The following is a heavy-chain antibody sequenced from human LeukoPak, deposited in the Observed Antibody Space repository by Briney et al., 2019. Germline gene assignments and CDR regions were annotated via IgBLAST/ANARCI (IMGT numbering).Heavy chain of an antibody. Sequence: GGSLSLSCAASGFTFSSYGMHWVRQAPGKGLEWVAVISYDGSNKYYADSVKGRFTISRDNSKNTLYLQMNSLRAEDTAVYYCAKGESDDYWGQGTLVTVSS. CDR2: ISYDGSNK. D-gene: IGHD2/OR15-2a*01. V-gene: IGHV3-30*18. CDR3: AKGESDDY. CDR1: GFTFSSYG. J-gene: IGHJ4*02.